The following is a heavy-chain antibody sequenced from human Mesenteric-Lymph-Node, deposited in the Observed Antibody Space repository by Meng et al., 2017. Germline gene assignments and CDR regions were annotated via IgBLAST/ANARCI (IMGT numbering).Heavy chain of an antibody. CDR1: GGTFSSYA. V-gene: IGHV1-69*05. Sequence: PVKVSCKASGGTFSSYAISWVRQAPGQGREWMGGTIPIFGTANYAQKCQGRVTMTTDESTSTAYMELSSLRSEDTAVYYCARDRLYSGYDSADSMGAFDIWGQGTMVTVSS. CDR2: TIPIFGTA. D-gene: IGHD5-12*01. J-gene: IGHJ3*02. CDR3: ARDRLYSGYDSADSMGAFDI.